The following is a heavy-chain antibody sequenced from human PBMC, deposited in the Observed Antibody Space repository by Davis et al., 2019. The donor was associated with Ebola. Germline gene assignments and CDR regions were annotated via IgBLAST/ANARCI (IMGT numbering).Heavy chain of an antibody. J-gene: IGHJ6*02. V-gene: IGHV3-NL1*01. D-gene: IGHD5-18*01. Sequence: GGSLRPSCAASGFTFSSYGMHWVRQAPGQGLAWVSVIYSGGSTYYADSVKGRFTISSDNSKNTLYLQMNSLRAEDTAVYYCTANRYYYYGMDVWGQGTTVTVSS. CDR3: TANRYYYYGMDV. CDR1: GFTFSSYG. CDR2: IYSGGST.